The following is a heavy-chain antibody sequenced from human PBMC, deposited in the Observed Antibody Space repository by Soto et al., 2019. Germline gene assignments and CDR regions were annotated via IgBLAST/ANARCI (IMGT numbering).Heavy chain of an antibody. J-gene: IGHJ4*02. CDR1: GFTFSSFG. CDR2: ISDSGGST. CDR3: AKAATITTLYNFDF. V-gene: IGHV3-23*01. Sequence: GGSLRLSCAASGFTFSSFGMNWVRQAPGKGLEWVSLISDSGGSTYHADSVKGRFTISRDNSKNTLYLQMNSLRAEDTAVYYCAKAATITTLYNFDFWGQGTLVTVSS. D-gene: IGHD4-4*01.